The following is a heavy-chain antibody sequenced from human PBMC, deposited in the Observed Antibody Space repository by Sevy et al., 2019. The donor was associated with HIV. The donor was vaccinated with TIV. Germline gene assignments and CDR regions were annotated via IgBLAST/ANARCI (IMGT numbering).Heavy chain of an antibody. CDR3: ARDLLYDFWSGYTFWYYYGMDV. CDR1: GFTLSSYV. CDR2: IWHDGSNK. J-gene: IGHJ6*02. Sequence: GGSLRLSCAASGFTLSSYVMHWVRQAPGKGLEWVAVIWHDGSNKYYADSVKGRFTISRDNSKNTLYLQMNSLRAEDTAVYYCARDLLYDFWSGYTFWYYYGMDVWGQGPTVTVSS. D-gene: IGHD3-3*01. V-gene: IGHV3-33*01.